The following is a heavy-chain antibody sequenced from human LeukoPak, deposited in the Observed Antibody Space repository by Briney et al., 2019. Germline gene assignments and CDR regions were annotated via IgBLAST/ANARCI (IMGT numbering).Heavy chain of an antibody. Sequence: PGGSLRLSCAASGFTFSSYAMCWVRQAPGKGLEWVSSISGSGDKTYNADSVKGRFTISRDNSKNTLYLQMNSLRAEDTAVYYCARDHWGEYSGGTTSPEGYIFDSWGQGTLVIVSS. J-gene: IGHJ4*02. V-gene: IGHV3-23*01. D-gene: IGHD7-27*01. CDR1: GFTFSSYA. CDR3: ARDHWGEYSGGTTSPEGYIFDS. CDR2: ISGSGDKT.